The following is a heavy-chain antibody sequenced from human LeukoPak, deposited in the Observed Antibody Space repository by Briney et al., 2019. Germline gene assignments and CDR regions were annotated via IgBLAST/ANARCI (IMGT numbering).Heavy chain of an antibody. CDR1: GGSISSYY. CDR3: ARRIAVPGSYYFDY. Sequence: PSQTLSLTCTVSGGSISSYYWTWIWQPPGKGLEWSGYIYYSGTTNYNPSLKSRVTLSLDTSKNQFSLRLSSVTAADTAVYYCARRIAVPGSYYFDYWGQGTLVTVSS. J-gene: IGHJ4*02. V-gene: IGHV4-59*08. D-gene: IGHD6-13*01. CDR2: IYYSGTT.